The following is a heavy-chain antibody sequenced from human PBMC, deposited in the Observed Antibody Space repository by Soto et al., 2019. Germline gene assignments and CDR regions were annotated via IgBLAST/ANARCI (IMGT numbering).Heavy chain of an antibody. CDR3: ARTGRWLQFEDY. D-gene: IGHD5-12*01. CDR1: GFTFSDYS. Sequence: GGSLRLSCATSGFTFSDYSMNWVRQAPGKGLEWVSSISSSGNYIYSADSVKGRFTISRDNTKSSLNLQMNSLRAEDTAVYCCARTGRWLQFEDYWGQGTLVTVSS. CDR2: ISSSGNYI. V-gene: IGHV3-21*01. J-gene: IGHJ4*02.